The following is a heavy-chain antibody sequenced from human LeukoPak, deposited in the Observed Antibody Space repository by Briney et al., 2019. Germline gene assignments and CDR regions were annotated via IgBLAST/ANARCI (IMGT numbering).Heavy chain of an antibody. CDR1: GYTFTRYY. D-gene: IGHD2-2*02. Sequence: ASVKVSCKASGYTFTRYYMHWVRQAPGQGLEWMGWINPNSGGTNYAQKFQGRVTMTRDTSISTAYMELSRLRSDDTAVYYCARGGYCSSTSCYTTVYYFDYWGQGTLVTVSS. CDR2: INPNSGGT. J-gene: IGHJ4*02. V-gene: IGHV1-2*02. CDR3: ARGGYCSSTSCYTTVYYFDY.